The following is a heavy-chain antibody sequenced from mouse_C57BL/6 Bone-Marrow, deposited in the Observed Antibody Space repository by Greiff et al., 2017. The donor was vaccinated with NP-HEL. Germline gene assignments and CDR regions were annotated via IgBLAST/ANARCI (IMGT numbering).Heavy chain of an antibody. J-gene: IGHJ2*01. CDR2: ISSGGSYT. D-gene: IGHD2-5*01. V-gene: IGHV5-6*01. Sequence: EMQVVESGGDLVKPGGSLKLSCAASGFTFSSYGMSWVRQTPDKRLEWVATISSGGSYTYYPDSVKGRFTISRDNAKNTLYLQMSSLKSEDTAMYYCARHYYSNYFDYWGQGTTLTVSS. CDR3: ARHYYSNYFDY. CDR1: GFTFSSYG.